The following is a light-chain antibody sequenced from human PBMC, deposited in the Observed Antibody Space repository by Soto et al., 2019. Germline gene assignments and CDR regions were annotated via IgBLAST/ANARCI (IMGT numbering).Light chain of an antibody. J-gene: IGKJ1*01. CDR2: GAS. Sequence: EIVLTQSPGTLSLSPGERATLSCRASQSVSSSYLAWYQQKPGQAPRLLIYGASSRATGIPDRFSGSGSGTDFTLNISRLEPEDFAVYYCQPYGSSPWTFGQGTTVEIK. V-gene: IGKV3-20*01. CDR1: QSVSSSY. CDR3: QPYGSSPWT.